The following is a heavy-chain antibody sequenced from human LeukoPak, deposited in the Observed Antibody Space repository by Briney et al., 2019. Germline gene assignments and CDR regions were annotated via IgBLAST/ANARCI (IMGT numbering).Heavy chain of an antibody. J-gene: IGHJ5*02. V-gene: IGHV3-21*01. CDR1: GFTFSSYG. Sequence: GGSLRLSCAASGFTFSSYGMHWVRQAPGKGLEWVSSISSSSSYIYYADSVKGRFTISRDNAKNSLYLQMNSLRAEDTAVYYCARTAASWFDPWGQGTLVTVSS. D-gene: IGHD5-18*01. CDR2: ISSSSSYI. CDR3: ARTAASWFDP.